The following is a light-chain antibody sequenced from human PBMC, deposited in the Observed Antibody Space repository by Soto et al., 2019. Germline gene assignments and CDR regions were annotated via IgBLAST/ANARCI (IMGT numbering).Light chain of an antibody. J-gene: IGKJ2*01. V-gene: IGKV2-28*01. CDR1: QSLLNSYGHHC. CDR2: LGS. Sequence: DIVLTQSPLSLPVTPGEPASISCRSTQSLLNSYGHHCLDWYLQKPGQSPQLLIYLGSNRASGVPDRVSGSGSGPDFTLKISRVEAEDVWVYYCMQALQTPNTFGQGTKLEIK. CDR3: MQALQTPNT.